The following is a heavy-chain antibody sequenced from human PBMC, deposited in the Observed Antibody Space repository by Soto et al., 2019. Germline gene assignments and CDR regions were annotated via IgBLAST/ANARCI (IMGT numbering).Heavy chain of an antibody. CDR2: IYSGGST. CDR1: GFTVSSNY. J-gene: IGHJ6*02. Sequence: EVQLVESGGGLVQPGGSLRLSCAASGFTVSSNYMSWVRQAPGKGLEWVSVIYSGGSTYYPDSVKGRFTISRDNSKNTLYTQLNSSSAEDTAVYYGARVGVAGTEYYGMDVWGHGTTVAVSS. V-gene: IGHV3-66*01. D-gene: IGHD6-19*01. CDR3: ARVGVAGTEYYGMDV.